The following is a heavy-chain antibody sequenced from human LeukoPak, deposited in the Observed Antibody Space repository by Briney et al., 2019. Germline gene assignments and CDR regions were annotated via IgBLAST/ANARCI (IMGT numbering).Heavy chain of an antibody. D-gene: IGHD1-7*01. CDR2: IYYSGST. V-gene: IGHV4-59*01. J-gene: IGHJ6*02. Sequence: SETLSLTCTVSGGSISSYYWSWIRQPPGKGLEWIGYIYYSGSTNYNPSLKSRVTISVDTSKNQFSLKLSSVTAADTAVYYCARDNWNYGSSMDVWGQGTAVTVSS. CDR1: GGSISSYY. CDR3: ARDNWNYGSSMDV.